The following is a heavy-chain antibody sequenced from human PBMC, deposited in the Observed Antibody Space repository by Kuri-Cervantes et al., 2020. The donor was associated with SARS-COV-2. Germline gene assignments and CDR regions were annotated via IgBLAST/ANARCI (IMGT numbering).Heavy chain of an antibody. CDR3: ARGRAARYFDY. CDR1: GFTFSSYW. D-gene: IGHD6-6*01. V-gene: IGHV3-30-3*01. J-gene: IGHJ4*02. CDR2: ISYDGSNK. Sequence: GGSLRLSCAASGFTFSSYWMHWVRQAPGKGLEWVAVISYDGSNKYYADSVKGRFTISRDNSKNTLYLQMNSLRAEDTAVYYCARGRAARYFDYWGQGTLVTVSS.